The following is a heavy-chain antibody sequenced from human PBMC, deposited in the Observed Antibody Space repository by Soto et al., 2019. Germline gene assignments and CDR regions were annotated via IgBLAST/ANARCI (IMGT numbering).Heavy chain of an antibody. CDR1: GYTFTSYG. Sequence: QVQLVQSGAEVKKPGASVKVSCKASGYTFTSYGISWVRQAPGQGLEWMGWISAYNGNTNYAQKLQGRVTMTTDTSTSTAYMELRSLRSDDTAMYYCARSCSGGSCYYSYYYYGMDVWGQGTTVTVSS. V-gene: IGHV1-18*04. D-gene: IGHD2-15*01. CDR3: ARSCSGGSCYYSYYYYGMDV. J-gene: IGHJ6*02. CDR2: ISAYNGNT.